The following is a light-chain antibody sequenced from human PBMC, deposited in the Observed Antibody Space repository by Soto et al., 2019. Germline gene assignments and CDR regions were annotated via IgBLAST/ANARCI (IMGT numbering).Light chain of an antibody. CDR1: SSDVGGYNY. J-gene: IGLJ1*01. Sequence: QSALTQPASMSGSPGQSITISCTGTSSDVGGYNYVSWYQQHPGKVPKLIIYDVTNRASGVSDRFSDSKSGNTASLTISGLHAEDEADYYCSSYTISITPYVFGTGTKLTVL. V-gene: IGLV2-14*01. CDR3: SSYTISITPYV. CDR2: DVT.